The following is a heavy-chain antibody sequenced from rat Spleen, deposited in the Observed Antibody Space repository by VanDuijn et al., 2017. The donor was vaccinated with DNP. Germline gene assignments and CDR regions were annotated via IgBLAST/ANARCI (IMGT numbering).Heavy chain of an antibody. J-gene: IGHJ4*01. CDR2: ITSGAGTT. CDR1: GFTFSYYW. D-gene: IGHD1-9*01. V-gene: IGHV5-31*01. Sequence: EVQLVESGGDLVQPGRSLKLSCVASGFTFSYYWMAWIRQVPGKGLEWIASITSGAGTTSYPDSVKGRFTIARDDAKNTLSLQMNSLRSEDTATYYCARHPYTYYGYKGAMDAWGQGTSVTVSS. CDR3: ARHPYTYYGYKGAMDA.